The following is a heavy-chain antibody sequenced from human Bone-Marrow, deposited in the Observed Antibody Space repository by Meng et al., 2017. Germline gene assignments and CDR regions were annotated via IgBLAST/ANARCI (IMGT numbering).Heavy chain of an antibody. CDR1: GGSISSGGYY. CDR3: ARGRVTTVTTPNWYFDL. V-gene: IGHV4-31*03. Sequence: QVQLQESGPGRVKPSQTLSLTCTVSGGSISSGGYYWSWIRQHPGKGLEWIGYIYYSGSTNYNPSLKSRVTISVDTSKNQFSLKLSSVTAADTAVYYCARGRVTTVTTPNWYFDLWGRGTLVTVSS. CDR2: IYYSGST. J-gene: IGHJ2*01. D-gene: IGHD4-17*01.